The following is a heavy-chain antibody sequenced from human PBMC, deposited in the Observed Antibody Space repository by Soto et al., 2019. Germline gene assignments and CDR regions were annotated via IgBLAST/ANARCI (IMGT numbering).Heavy chain of an antibody. CDR3: AKGSADTRPYCLDC. Sequence: EAQLLESGGGLVQPGGSLRLSCAGSGFTFSKDVMSWVRQDSAKGLEWVSAITGSGGDTYYADSVKGRFTISRDNCYNMLYLQMNILRAEDTAIYYGAKGSADTRPYCLDCWCQGTLVTVSS. V-gene: IGHV3-23*01. CDR2: ITGSGGDT. CDR1: GFTFSKDV. J-gene: IGHJ4*02. D-gene: IGHD2-15*01.